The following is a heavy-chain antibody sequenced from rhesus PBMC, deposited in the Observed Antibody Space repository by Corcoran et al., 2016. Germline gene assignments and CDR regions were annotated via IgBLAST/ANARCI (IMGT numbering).Heavy chain of an antibody. V-gene: IGHV4S10*01. J-gene: IGHJ2*01. CDR1: GGSISDSYR. D-gene: IGHD2-39*01. Sequence: QVQLQESGPGVVKPSETLSLTCAVSGGSISDSYRWSWIRQPPGKGLEWIGYIYGSSTSTNYNPSLKSRVTISKDTSKNQFSLKLSSVTAADTAVYYCARDGGYFDLWGPGTPITISS. CDR2: IYGSSTST. CDR3: ARDGGYFDL.